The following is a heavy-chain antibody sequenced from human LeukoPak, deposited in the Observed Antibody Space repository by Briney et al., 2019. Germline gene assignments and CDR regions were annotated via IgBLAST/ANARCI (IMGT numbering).Heavy chain of an antibody. V-gene: IGHV1-69*13. CDR1: GGTFSSYA. Sequence: GASVKVSCKASGGTFSSYAISWVRQAPGQGLEWMGGIIPIFGTANYAQKFQGRVTITADESTSTAYMELSSLRSEDTAVYYCATMSRPPGDIVVVPAAAYYYYYGMDVWGQGTTVTVSS. J-gene: IGHJ6*02. D-gene: IGHD2-2*01. CDR2: IIPIFGTA. CDR3: ATMSRPPGDIVVVPAAAYYYYYGMDV.